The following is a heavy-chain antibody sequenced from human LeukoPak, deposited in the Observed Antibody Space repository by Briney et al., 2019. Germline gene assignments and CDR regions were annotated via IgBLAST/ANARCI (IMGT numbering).Heavy chain of an antibody. Sequence: GGSLRLSCAASGFTFSSYGMHWVRQAPGKGLEWVAVIWYDGSNKYYADSVKGRFTISRDNSKNTLYLQMNSLRAEDTALYYCASSGHYYDSSGYSDYWGQGTLVTVSS. V-gene: IGHV3-33*01. CDR1: GFTFSSYG. J-gene: IGHJ4*02. CDR3: ASSGHYYDSSGYSDY. CDR2: IWYDGSNK. D-gene: IGHD3-22*01.